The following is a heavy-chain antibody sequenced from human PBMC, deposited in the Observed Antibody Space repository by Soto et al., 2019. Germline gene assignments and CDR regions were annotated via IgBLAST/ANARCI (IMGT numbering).Heavy chain of an antibody. CDR1: GYTFTGYA. CDR2: IIPGNGNT. D-gene: IGHD1-26*01. CDR3: ARVPPSIVGATRDY. Sequence: ASVKVSCKASGYTFTGYAMHWVRQAPGQRLEWMGWIIPGNGNTKYSQKFQGRVTITTDESTSTAYMELSSLRSEDTAVYYCARVPPSIVGATRDYWGQGTRVTVSS. J-gene: IGHJ4*02. V-gene: IGHV1-3*01.